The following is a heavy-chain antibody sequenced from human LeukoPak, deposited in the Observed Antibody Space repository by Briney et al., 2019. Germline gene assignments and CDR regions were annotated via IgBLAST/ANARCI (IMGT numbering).Heavy chain of an antibody. J-gene: IGHJ4*02. D-gene: IGHD4-11*01. CDR2: ISAYNGNT. CDR3: AVTRDYRYDY. CDR1: GYTFTSYG. Sequence: ASVKVCCKASGYTFTSYGISWERQAPGQGLEWMGWISAYNGNTNYAQKLQGRVTMTTDTSTSTAYMELRSLRSDDTAVYYCAVTRDYRYDYWGQGTLVTVSS. V-gene: IGHV1-18*01.